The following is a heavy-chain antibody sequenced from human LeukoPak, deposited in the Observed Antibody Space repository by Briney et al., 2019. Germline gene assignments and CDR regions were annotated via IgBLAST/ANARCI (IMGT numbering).Heavy chain of an antibody. J-gene: IGHJ6*03. CDR1: GGTFSSYG. D-gene: IGHD2-15*01. Sequence: ASVKVSCKASGGTFSSYGISWVRQAPGQGLEWMGWISTYNGNTNYAQKLQGRVTMTTDTSTSTAYMALRSLRSDDTAVYYCAREGSPYYYYYMDVWGKGTTVTVSS. CDR2: ISTYNGNT. V-gene: IGHV1-18*01. CDR3: AREGSPYYYYYMDV.